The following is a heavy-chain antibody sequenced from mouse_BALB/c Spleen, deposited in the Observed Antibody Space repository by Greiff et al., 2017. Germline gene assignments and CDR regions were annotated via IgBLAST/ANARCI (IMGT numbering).Heavy chain of an antibody. CDR3: ARGYYGSSFFDY. V-gene: IGHV2-9*02. J-gene: IGHJ2*01. Sequence: QVQLMQSGPGLVAPSQSLSITCTVSGFSLPSYGVHWVRQPPGKGLEWLGVIWAGGSTNYNSALMSRLSLSKDNSKSQVFLKMNSLQTDDTAMYYCARGYYGSSFFDYWGQGTTLTVSS. D-gene: IGHD1-1*01. CDR1: GFSLPSYG. CDR2: IWAGGST.